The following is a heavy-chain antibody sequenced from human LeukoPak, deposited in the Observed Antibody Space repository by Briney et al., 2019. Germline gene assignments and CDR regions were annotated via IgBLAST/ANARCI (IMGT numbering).Heavy chain of an antibody. CDR1: GYTFTSYY. V-gene: IGHV1-46*01. CDR3: AKLGCSRTSCYAADYSSYYGMDV. Sequence: ASVKVSCKASGYTFTSYYMHWVRQAPGQGLEWMGIINPSGGSTSYAQKFQGRVTMTRDTSTSTVYMELSSLRSEDTAVYYCAKLGCSRTSCYAADYSSYYGMDVWGQGTTVTVSS. CDR2: INPSGGST. D-gene: IGHD2-2*01. J-gene: IGHJ6*02.